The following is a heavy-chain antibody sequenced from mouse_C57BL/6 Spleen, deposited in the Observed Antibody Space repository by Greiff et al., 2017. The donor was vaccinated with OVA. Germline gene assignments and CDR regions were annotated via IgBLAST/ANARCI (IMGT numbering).Heavy chain of an antibody. CDR3: ARDRDWYFDV. J-gene: IGHJ1*03. CDR2: SRNKANDYTT. CDR1: GFTFSDFY. V-gene: IGHV7-1*01. Sequence: EVQLVESGGGLVQSGRSLRLSCATSGFTFSDFYMEWVRQAPGKGLEWIAASRNKANDYTTEYSASVKGRFIVSRDTSQSILYLQMNALRADDTAIYYCARDRDWYFDVWGTGTTVTVSS.